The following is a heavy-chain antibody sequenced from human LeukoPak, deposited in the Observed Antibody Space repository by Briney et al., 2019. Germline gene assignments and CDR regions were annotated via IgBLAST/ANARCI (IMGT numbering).Heavy chain of an antibody. Sequence: GGSLRLSCAASGFPFSSSAMTCVRQAPERGLEWVSSLSDSTYYADSVKGRLTISKDNSKNTLYLQMNSLRAEDTALYYCAKIAVRGPGGDYWGQGTLVTVSS. CDR1: GFPFSSSA. V-gene: IGHV3-23*01. J-gene: IGHJ4*02. D-gene: IGHD3-10*01. CDR3: AKIAVRGPGGDY. CDR2: LSDST.